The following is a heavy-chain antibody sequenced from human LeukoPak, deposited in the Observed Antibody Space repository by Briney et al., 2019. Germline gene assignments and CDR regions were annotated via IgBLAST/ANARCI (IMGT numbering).Heavy chain of an antibody. V-gene: IGHV6-1*01. CDR1: GDSVSSNSAA. CDR3: ARDHCGGGNCLTNEIDY. J-gene: IGHJ4*02. D-gene: IGHD2-15*01. CDR2: TYYRSKWYY. Sequence: SQTLSLTCAISGDSVSSNSAAWNWIRQSPSRGLEWLGRTYYRSKWYYNYAVSVRSRITINPDTSKNQFSLHLNSVTPEDTAVYYCARDHCGGGNCLTNEIDYWGQGTLVTVSS.